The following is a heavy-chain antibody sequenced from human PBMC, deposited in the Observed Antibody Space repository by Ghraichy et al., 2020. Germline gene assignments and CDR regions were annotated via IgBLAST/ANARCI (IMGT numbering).Heavy chain of an antibody. CDR3: ARGGWGGNHVDSEAPQPADY. Sequence: GGSLRLSCEVSGLTFSHFPMHWFRQAPGKGLEWVAFISRDGGQTNVAESVTGRFSISRDNSINTFYLQMDSPRPEDTAIYFCARGGWGGNHVDSEAPQPADYWGQGTLVTVSS. CDR2: ISRDGGQT. CDR1: GLTFSHFP. J-gene: IGHJ4*02. V-gene: IGHV3-30*04. D-gene: IGHD3-16*01.